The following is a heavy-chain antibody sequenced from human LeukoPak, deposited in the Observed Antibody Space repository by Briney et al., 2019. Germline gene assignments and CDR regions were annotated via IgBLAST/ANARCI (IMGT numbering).Heavy chain of an antibody. CDR1: GGSISSDDYY. V-gene: IGHV4-30-4*01. J-gene: IGHJ4*02. CDR3: ARFRRGIYYFDY. CDR2: ILYSGTA. Sequence: SETLSLTCSVSGGSISSDDYYWRWIRQPPGKGLEGIGYILYSGTAYYHPSLKSRVIISVDTSKNEFSLELTSVTAADTAVYYCARFRRGIYYFDYWGQGTLVTVSS. D-gene: IGHD2-8*02.